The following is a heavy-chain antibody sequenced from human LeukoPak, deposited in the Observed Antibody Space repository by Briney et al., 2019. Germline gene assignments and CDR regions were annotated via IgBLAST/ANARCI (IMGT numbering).Heavy chain of an antibody. J-gene: IGHJ5*02. CDR3: ARDRIAAAVPFDP. D-gene: IGHD6-13*01. CDR2: INPNSGGT. Sequence: LVASVKVSCTASGYTFTGYYMHWVRQAPGQGLEWMGWINPNSGGTNYAQKFQGRVTTTRDTSISTAYMELSRLRSDDTAVYYCARDRIAAAVPFDPWGQGTLVTVSS. V-gene: IGHV1-2*03. CDR1: GYTFTGYY.